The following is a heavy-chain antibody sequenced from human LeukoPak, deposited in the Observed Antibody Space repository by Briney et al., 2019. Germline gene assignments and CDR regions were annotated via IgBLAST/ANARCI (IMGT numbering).Heavy chain of an antibody. D-gene: IGHD3-10*01. CDR1: GFTFSDYW. Sequence: PGGSLRLSCTASGFTFSDYWMTWVRQAPGKGLEWVANIKQDGSVKNYVDSLRGRFTISRDNAKDSLYLQMNSLRAEDTAVYFCARNYYYRFDYWGQGTLVAVSS. V-gene: IGHV3-7*01. J-gene: IGHJ4*02. CDR3: ARNYYYRFDY. CDR2: IKQDGSVK.